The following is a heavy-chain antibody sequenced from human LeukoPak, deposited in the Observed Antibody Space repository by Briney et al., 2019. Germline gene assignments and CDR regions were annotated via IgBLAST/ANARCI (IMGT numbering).Heavy chain of an antibody. CDR3: ARDGSYSSSWYFDY. CDR1: GFTFSSYE. J-gene: IGHJ4*02. V-gene: IGHV3-48*03. D-gene: IGHD6-13*01. Sequence: GGSLRLSCAASGFTFSSYEMNWVRQAPGKGLEWVSYISSSGSTIYYADSVKGRFTISRDNAKNSLYLQMNSLRAEDTAVYYCARDGSYSSSWYFDYWGQGTLVTVSS. CDR2: ISSSGSTI.